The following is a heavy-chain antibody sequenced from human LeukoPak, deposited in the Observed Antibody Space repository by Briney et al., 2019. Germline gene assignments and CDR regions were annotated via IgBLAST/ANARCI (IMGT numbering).Heavy chain of an antibody. CDR3: TTLSGFRFDP. V-gene: IGHV3-48*02. CDR1: GSIFSSYS. J-gene: IGHJ5*02. Sequence: GGSLRLSCAASGSIFSSYSMNWVRQAPGKGLEWVSYISSSSNAIYNADSVKGRFTISRDNAKNALYLQMNSLRDEDTAVYYCTTLSGFRFDPWGQGTLVTVSS. D-gene: IGHD1-1*01. CDR2: ISSSSNAI.